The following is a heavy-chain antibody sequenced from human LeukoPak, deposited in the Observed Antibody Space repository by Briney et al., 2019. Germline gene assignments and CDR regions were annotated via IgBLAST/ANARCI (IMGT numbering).Heavy chain of an antibody. J-gene: IGHJ4*02. CDR3: ARDWGRGNSGYKDH. CDR2: IWDDGSNP. Sequence: GGSLRLSCAASGFTFSSYGMHWVCQAPGKGLDWVAVIWDDGSNPYYAASVKGRFTISRDNSKNTLDLQMTNLRAEDTGFYYCARDWGRGNSGYKDHWGQGTLVTVSS. D-gene: IGHD3-22*01. CDR1: GFTFSSYG. V-gene: IGHV3-33*01.